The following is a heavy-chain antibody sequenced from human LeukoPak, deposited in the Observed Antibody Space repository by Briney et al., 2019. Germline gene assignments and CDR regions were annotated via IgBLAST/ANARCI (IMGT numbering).Heavy chain of an antibody. J-gene: IGHJ4*02. Sequence: GGSLRLSCAASGFTFSNYGIHWVRQAPGKGLEWVAVIWNDGSNKYYADSVKGRFTISRGNSKNTLNLQMNSLRAEDTAVYYCARDNVNWYDYWGQGTLVTVSS. CDR2: IWNDGSNK. CDR3: ARDNVNWYDY. V-gene: IGHV3-33*01. CDR1: GFTFSNYG. D-gene: IGHD1-1*01.